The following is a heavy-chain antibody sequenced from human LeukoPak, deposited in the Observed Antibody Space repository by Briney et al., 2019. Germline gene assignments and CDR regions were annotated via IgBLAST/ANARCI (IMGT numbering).Heavy chain of an antibody. V-gene: IGHV3-53*01. CDR2: LYSDGNT. D-gene: IGHD1-14*01. CDR1: GFDFNIYA. Sequence: GGSLRLSCAASGFDSGFDFNIYARTWVRQAPGKGLEWVSVLYSDGNTKYADSVQGRFTISRDNSKNTLYLEMNSLSPDDTAVYYCARGVEPLAANTLAYWGQGTLVTVSS. CDR3: ARGVEPLAANTLAY. J-gene: IGHJ4*02.